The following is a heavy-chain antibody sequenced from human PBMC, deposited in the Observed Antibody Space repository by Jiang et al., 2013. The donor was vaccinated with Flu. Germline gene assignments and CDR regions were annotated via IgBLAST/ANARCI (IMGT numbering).Heavy chain of an antibody. D-gene: IGHD6-6*01. J-gene: IGHJ4*02. CDR1: GGSISGSSYY. Sequence: GSGLVKPSETLSLTCTVSGGSISGSSYYWGWIRQPPGKGLEWIGIIYYSGSTYYNPSLKSRVTISVDSSKNQFSLKLSSVTAADTAVYYCARDLAARMDWGQGTLVTVSS. V-gene: IGHV4-39*02. CDR2: IYYSGST. CDR3: ARDLAARMD.